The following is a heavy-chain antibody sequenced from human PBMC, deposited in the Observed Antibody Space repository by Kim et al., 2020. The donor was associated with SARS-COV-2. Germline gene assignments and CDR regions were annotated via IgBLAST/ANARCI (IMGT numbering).Heavy chain of an antibody. D-gene: IGHD5-12*01. J-gene: IGHJ2*01. CDR2: INPSGGST. CDR3: AGVNYSRAGYNQNSWYFDL. Sequence: ASVKVSCKASGYTFTSYYMHWVRQAPGQGLEWMGIINPSGGSTSYAQKFQGRVTMTRDTSTSTVYMELSSLRSEDTAVYYCAGVNYSRAGYNQNSWYFDLWGRGTLATVSS. V-gene: IGHV1-46*01. CDR1: GYTFTSYY.